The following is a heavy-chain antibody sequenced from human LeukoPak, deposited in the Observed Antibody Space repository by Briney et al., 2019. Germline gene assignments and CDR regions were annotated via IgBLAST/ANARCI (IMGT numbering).Heavy chain of an antibody. V-gene: IGHV4-39*07. D-gene: IGHD3-9*01. CDR3: ATLTGYSSESWFDP. CDR2: IYYSGST. Sequence: SETLSLTCTVSGGSISSSSYYWVWIRQPPGTGLEWIGSIYYSGSTYYNPSLKSRVTISVDTSKNQFSLKLSSVTAADTAVYYCATLTGYSSESWFDPWGQGILVTVSS. J-gene: IGHJ5*02. CDR1: GGSISSSSYY.